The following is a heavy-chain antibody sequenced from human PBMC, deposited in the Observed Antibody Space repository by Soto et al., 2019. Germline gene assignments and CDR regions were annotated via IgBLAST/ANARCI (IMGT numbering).Heavy chain of an antibody. Sequence: GGSLRLSCAASRFTFSSYAMSWVRQAPGKGLEWVSAISGSGGSTYFADSVKGRFTISRDNSKNTLYLQMNSLRAEDTAVYYCAKDIVVVVAAGHAFDIWGQGTMVTVSS. D-gene: IGHD2-15*01. CDR2: ISGSGGST. V-gene: IGHV3-23*01. CDR3: AKDIVVVVAAGHAFDI. J-gene: IGHJ3*02. CDR1: RFTFSSYA.